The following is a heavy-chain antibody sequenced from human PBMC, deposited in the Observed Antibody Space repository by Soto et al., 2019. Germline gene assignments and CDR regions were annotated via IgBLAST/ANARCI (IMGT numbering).Heavy chain of an antibody. CDR1: GYIFINYG. D-gene: IGHD2-2*01. V-gene: IGHV1-18*01. J-gene: IGHJ5*02. CDR2: ISGYNGNT. Sequence: ASVKVSCKASGYIFINYGITWVRQAPGQGLEWMGWISGYNGNTNHAQKFQGRVTMTTDTSTSTAYMELGSLGFDDTAVYYCARDEVPAANWLDPWGQGTLVTVSS. CDR3: ARDEVPAANWLDP.